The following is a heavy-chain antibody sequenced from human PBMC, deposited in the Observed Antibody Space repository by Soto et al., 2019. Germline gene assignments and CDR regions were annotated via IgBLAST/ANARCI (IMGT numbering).Heavy chain of an antibody. CDR1: GYTLTELS. V-gene: IGHV1-24*01. D-gene: IGHD6-13*01. Sequence: GASVKVSCKVSGYTLTELSMHWVRQAPGKGLEWMGGFDPEDGETIYAQKFQGRVTMTEDTSTDTAYMELSSLRSEDTAVYYCATARIQYSSSWYPLFDYWGQGTLVTVSS. CDR2: FDPEDGET. CDR3: ATARIQYSSSWYPLFDY. J-gene: IGHJ4*02.